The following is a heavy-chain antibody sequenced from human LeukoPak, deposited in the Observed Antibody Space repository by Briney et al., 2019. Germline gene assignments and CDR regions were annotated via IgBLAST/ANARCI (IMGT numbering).Heavy chain of an antibody. Sequence: SETLSLTCTVSGGSISSYYWSWIRQPPGKGLEWIGYIYYSGSTNYNPSLKGRVTISVDTSKNQFSLKLSSVTAADTAVYYCARDSGGNSGVDYWGQGTLVTVSS. CDR2: IYYSGST. V-gene: IGHV4-59*01. J-gene: IGHJ4*02. CDR3: ARDSGGNSGVDY. CDR1: GGSISSYY. D-gene: IGHD4-23*01.